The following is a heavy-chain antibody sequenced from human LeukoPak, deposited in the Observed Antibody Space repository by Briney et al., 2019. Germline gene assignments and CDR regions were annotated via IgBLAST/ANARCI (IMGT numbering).Heavy chain of an antibody. V-gene: IGHV3-64D*06. Sequence: GGSLRLSCSASGFTFSSYAMNWVRQAPGKGLQFVSAINDNGGSTYYADSVKGRFTISRDNSKNTLYLQMSSLRAEDTAVYYCVKDGYESSGYLYGMGVWGQGTTVTVSS. D-gene: IGHD3-22*01. J-gene: IGHJ6*02. CDR3: VKDGYESSGYLYGMGV. CDR1: GFTFSSYA. CDR2: INDNGGST.